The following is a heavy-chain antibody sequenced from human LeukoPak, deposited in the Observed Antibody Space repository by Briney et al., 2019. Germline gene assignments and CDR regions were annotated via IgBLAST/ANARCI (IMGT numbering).Heavy chain of an antibody. D-gene: IGHD6-19*01. CDR2: ISGSGGST. CDR3: ALFNSGWYFTY. CDR1: GFTFSSYA. V-gene: IGHV3-23*01. Sequence: GGSLRLSCAASGFTFSSYAMSWVRQAPGKGLEWVSAISGSGGSTYYADSVKGRFTISRDNSKNTLYLQMNSLRAEDTAVYYCALFNSGWYFTYWGQGTLVTVSS. J-gene: IGHJ4*02.